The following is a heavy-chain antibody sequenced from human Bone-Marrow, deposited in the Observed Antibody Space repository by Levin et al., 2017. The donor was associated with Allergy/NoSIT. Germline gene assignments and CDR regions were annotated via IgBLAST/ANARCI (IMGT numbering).Heavy chain of an antibody. V-gene: IGHV3-30-3*01. D-gene: IGHD3-16*01. Sequence: GESLKISCAASGFTFSSYAMHWVRQAPGKGLEWVAVISYDGSNKYYADSVKGRFTISRDNSKNTLYLQMNSLRAEDTAVYYCARAGVGGELGYWGQGTLVTVSS. CDR2: ISYDGSNK. J-gene: IGHJ4*02. CDR3: ARAGVGGELGY. CDR1: GFTFSSYA.